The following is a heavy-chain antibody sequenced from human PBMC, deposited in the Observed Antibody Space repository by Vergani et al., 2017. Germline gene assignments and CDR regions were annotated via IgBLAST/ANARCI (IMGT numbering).Heavy chain of an antibody. CDR1: GFTFSSYA. CDR3: ARDAALADTAMVNPFGY. D-gene: IGHD5-18*01. V-gene: IGHV3-23*01. CDR2: ISGSGGST. J-gene: IGHJ4*02. Sequence: EVQLLESGGGLVQPGGSLRLSCAASGFTFSSYALSWVRQAPGKGLEWVSAISGSGGSTYYADSVKGRFTTSRDKSKNTLYLQMNSLRAEDTAVYYCARDAALADTAMVNPFGYWGQGTLVTVSS.